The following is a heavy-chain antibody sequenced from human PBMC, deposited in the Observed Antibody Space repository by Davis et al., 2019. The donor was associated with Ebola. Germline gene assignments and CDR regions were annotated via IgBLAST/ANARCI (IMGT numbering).Heavy chain of an antibody. CDR2: INTNTGKA. V-gene: IGHV7-4-1*02. Sequence: AASVKVSCKASGYTFKNYAISWVRQAPGQGLEWMGWINTNTGKATYAQGFTGRFVFSLDTSVSTAYLQISSLKAEDTAVYYCARDWTTDADDGYIFGYWGQGTLVTVSS. CDR1: GYTFKNYA. CDR3: ARDWTTDADDGYIFGY. J-gene: IGHJ4*02. D-gene: IGHD4-11*01.